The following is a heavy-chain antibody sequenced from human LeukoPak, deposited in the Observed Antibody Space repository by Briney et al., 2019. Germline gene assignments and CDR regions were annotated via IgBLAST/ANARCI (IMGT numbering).Heavy chain of an antibody. D-gene: IGHD3-22*01. V-gene: IGHV4-38-2*02. CDR2: IYHSGST. J-gene: IGHJ4*02. CDR1: GYSISSGYY. Sequence: PSETLSLTCTVSGYSISSGYYWGWIRQPPGKGLEWIGSIYHSGSTNYNPSLKSRVTISIDTSKNQFSLKLNSVTAADTAVYYCARGPIVVVPYYFDYWGQGTLVTVS. CDR3: ARGPIVVVPYYFDY.